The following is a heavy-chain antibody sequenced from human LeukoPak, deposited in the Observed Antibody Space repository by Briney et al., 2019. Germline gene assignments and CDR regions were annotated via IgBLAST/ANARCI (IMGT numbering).Heavy chain of an antibody. D-gene: IGHD5-12*01. CDR3: ARVEGIVATDMDV. Sequence: GASVKVSCKASGYTFTGYYMHWVRQAPGQGLEWMGWINPNSGGTNYAQKFQGRVTMTRDTSISTAYMELSRLRSDDTAVYYCARVEGIVATDMDVWGKGTTVTVSS. CDR2: INPNSGGT. J-gene: IGHJ6*03. V-gene: IGHV1-2*02. CDR1: GYTFTGYY.